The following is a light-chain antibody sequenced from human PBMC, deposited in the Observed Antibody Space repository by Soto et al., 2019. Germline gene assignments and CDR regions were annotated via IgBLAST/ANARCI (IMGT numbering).Light chain of an antibody. CDR1: QNINTF. CDR2: GAS. CDR3: QQSYDTLLS. V-gene: IGKV1-39*01. Sequence: DIEMTQSPSSLSASVGDRITISCRASQNINTFLNWYQQKGGKAPKLLIHGASSLQSGVPLRFSGSGSGTDFSLTISSLQPEDFATYYCQQSYDTLLSFGGGTKGEIK. J-gene: IGKJ4*01.